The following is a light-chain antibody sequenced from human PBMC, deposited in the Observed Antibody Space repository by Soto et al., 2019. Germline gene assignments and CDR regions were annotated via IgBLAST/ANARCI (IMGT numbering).Light chain of an antibody. CDR2: GST. Sequence: QSVLTQPPSVSGAPGQKVTISCTGSSSNIGADYGVHWYRQLPGTAPKLLIYGSTNRPSGVPDRFSGSRSGTSASLAITGLQAEDEADYYCHSFDSSLIGSLFGGGTKLTVL. J-gene: IGLJ3*02. CDR1: SSNIGADYG. CDR3: HSFDSSLIGSL. V-gene: IGLV1-40*01.